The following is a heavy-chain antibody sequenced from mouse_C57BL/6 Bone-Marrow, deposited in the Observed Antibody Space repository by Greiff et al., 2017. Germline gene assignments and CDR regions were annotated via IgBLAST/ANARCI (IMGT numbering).Heavy chain of an antibody. CDR1: GFTFSDYY. D-gene: IGHD1-1*01. CDR2: INYDGSST. J-gene: IGHJ2*01. Sequence: EVKLVESEGGLVQPGSSMKLSCTASGFTFSDYYMAWVRQVPEKGLEWVANINYDGSSTYYLDSLKSRFIISRDNATNILYLQMSSLKSEDTATYYCARDRGYYGGFPYYFDYWGQGTTLTVSS. V-gene: IGHV5-16*01. CDR3: ARDRGYYGGFPYYFDY.